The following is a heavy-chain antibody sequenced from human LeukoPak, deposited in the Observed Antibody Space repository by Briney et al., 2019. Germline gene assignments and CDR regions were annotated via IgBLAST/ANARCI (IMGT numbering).Heavy chain of an antibody. CDR1: GYTFTSYY. V-gene: IGHV1-46*01. CDR3: ARDTEPYIVVVPAAPSWFDP. CDR2: INPTGDST. J-gene: IGHJ5*02. Sequence: ASVKVSCKASGYTFTSYYMHWVRQAPGQGLEWMGLINPTGDSTGYAQKFQGRVTMTRDMSTSTDFMELSSLRSEDTAVYYCARDTEPYIVVVPAAPSWFDPWGQGTLVTVSS. D-gene: IGHD2-2*01.